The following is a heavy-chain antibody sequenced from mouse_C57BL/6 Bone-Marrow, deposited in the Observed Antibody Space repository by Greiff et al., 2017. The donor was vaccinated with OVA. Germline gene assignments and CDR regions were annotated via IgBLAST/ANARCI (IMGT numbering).Heavy chain of an antibody. Sequence: VQVVESGAELVRPGASVTLSCKASGYTFTDYEMHWVKQTPVHGLEWIGAIDPETGGTAYNQKFKGKAILTADKSSSTAYMELRSLTSEDSAVYYCTVWGPVAYWGQGTLVTVSA. CDR1: GYTFTDYE. CDR2: IDPETGGT. V-gene: IGHV1-15*01. CDR3: TVWGPVAY. J-gene: IGHJ3*01.